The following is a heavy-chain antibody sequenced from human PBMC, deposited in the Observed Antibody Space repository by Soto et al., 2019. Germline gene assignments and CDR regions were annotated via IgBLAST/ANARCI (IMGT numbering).Heavy chain of an antibody. CDR2: IYYSGST. Sequence: SETLSLTCTVSGGSVSSSSYYWSWIRQPPGKGLEWIGYIYYSGSTNYNPSLKSRVTISVDTSKNQFSLKLSSVTAADTAVYYCARDRPLTIFGVVTLMSYGMDVWGQGILVTSP. D-gene: IGHD3-3*01. CDR3: ARDRPLTIFGVVTLMSYGMDV. CDR1: GGSVSSSSYY. J-gene: IGHJ6*02. V-gene: IGHV4-61*01.